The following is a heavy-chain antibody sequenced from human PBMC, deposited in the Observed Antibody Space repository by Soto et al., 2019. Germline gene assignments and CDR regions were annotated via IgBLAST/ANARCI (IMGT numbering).Heavy chain of an antibody. CDR3: ARDRVYTGGSDADY. V-gene: IGHV1-18*01. CDR2: IKTGSGYT. J-gene: IGHJ4*02. CDR1: GYTFSNYA. D-gene: IGHD2-8*02. Sequence: QVHLVQSGAEVKKPGSSVRVSCKTAGYTFSNYAISWVRQAPGQGLEWMGWIKTGSGYTNYAHDRVTMTKDASTYTAYLEVTSLRSDDTAIYYCARDRVYTGGSDADYWGQGTLVTVSS.